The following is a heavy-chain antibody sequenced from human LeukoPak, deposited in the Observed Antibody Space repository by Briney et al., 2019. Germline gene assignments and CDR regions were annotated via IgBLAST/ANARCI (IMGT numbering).Heavy chain of an antibody. CDR3: TRDSRITMVRGARYYYYYMDV. CDR1: GFTFSSYS. V-gene: IGHV3-21*01. J-gene: IGHJ6*03. CDR2: ISSSSSYI. D-gene: IGHD3-10*01. Sequence: GGSLRLSCAASGFTFSSYSMNWVRQAPGKGLEWVSSISSSSSYIYYADSVKGRFTISRDNAKNSLYLQMNSLRAEDTAVYYCTRDSRITMVRGARYYYYYMDVWGKGTTVTISS.